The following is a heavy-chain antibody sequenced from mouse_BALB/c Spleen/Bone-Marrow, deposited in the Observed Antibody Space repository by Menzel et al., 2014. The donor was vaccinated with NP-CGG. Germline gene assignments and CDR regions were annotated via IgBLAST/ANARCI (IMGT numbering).Heavy chain of an antibody. J-gene: IGHJ4*01. CDR3: ARRGISTSEGVGAMDY. D-gene: IGHD1-1*01. CDR1: GFTFSSYY. V-gene: IGHV5-6-2*01. Sequence: EVKLMESGGGLVKLGGSLKLSCAASGFTFSSYYMSWVRQTPEKRLELVAAIISNGGGTYYPDTMKGRFIISRDNAKNTLYLQMSILKSEDTALYYCARRGISTSEGVGAMDYWGQGTTVTVSS. CDR2: IISNGGGT.